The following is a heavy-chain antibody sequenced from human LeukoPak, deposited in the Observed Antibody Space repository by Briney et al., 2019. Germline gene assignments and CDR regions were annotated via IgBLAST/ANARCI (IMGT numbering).Heavy chain of an antibody. CDR2: INHSGST. V-gene: IGHV4-34*01. D-gene: IGHD4-17*01. CDR1: GGSFSGYY. CDR3: ARGQGTVTTRLGCFDL. Sequence: SETLSLTCAVYGGSFSGYYWSRIRQPPGKGLEWIGEINHSGSTNYNPSLKSRVTISVDTSKNQFSLKLSSVTVADTAVYYCARGQGTVTTRLGCFDLWGRGTLVTVSS. J-gene: IGHJ2*01.